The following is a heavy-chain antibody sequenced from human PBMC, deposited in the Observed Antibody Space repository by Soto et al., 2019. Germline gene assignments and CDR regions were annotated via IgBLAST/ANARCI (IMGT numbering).Heavy chain of an antibody. CDR1: GYTLTELS. D-gene: IGHD6-19*01. CDR2: FDPEDGET. CDR3: ATENIAVAGIDY. Sequence: ASVKVSCKVSGYTLTELSMHWVRQAPGKGLEWMGGFDPEDGETIYAQKIQGRVTMTEDTSTDTAYMELSSLRSEDTAVYYCATENIAVAGIDYWGPGTLVTVSS. J-gene: IGHJ4*02. V-gene: IGHV1-24*01.